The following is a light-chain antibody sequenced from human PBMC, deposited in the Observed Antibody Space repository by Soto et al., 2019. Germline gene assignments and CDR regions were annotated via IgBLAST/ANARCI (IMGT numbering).Light chain of an antibody. CDR2: SNN. Sequence: QSVLTQPPSASGTPGQRVTISCSGSSSDIGSNTVNWYQQVPGTAPKLLIYSNNQRPAGVPDRFSVSKSGTSASLAIRGLQSEDEADYYCAAWDDSLTGWVFGGGTKVTVL. V-gene: IGLV1-44*01. CDR1: SSDIGSNT. J-gene: IGLJ3*02. CDR3: AAWDDSLTGWV.